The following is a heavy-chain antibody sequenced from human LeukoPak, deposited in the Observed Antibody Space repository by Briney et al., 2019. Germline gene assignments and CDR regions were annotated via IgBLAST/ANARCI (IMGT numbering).Heavy chain of an antibody. CDR2: IYSSGST. D-gene: IGHD1-26*01. CDR3: ARHRSDGTYPLDY. V-gene: IGHV4-59*08. Sequence: SETLSLTCSVSGGSISNYDWSWIRQRPGKGLEWIGHIYSSGSTTYSPSLKSRVTMSVDTSKNQFSLKLTSVTAADTAVYYCARHRSDGTYPLDYWGQGALVTVSS. CDR1: GGSISNYD. J-gene: IGHJ4*02.